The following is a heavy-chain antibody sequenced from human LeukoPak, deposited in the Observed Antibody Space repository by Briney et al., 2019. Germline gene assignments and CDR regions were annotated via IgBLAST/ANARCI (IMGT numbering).Heavy chain of an antibody. V-gene: IGHV1-3*01. Sequence: ASVKVSCKTSGYTFTSYAMRWVRQAPGQRLEWMGWINAGNGNTLSSEKFQGRVTITRDTSASTAYMDLSSLRSEDTAVYYCARGSDTRSPYDYWGQGTLVTVSS. J-gene: IGHJ4*02. D-gene: IGHD1-26*01. CDR1: GYTFTSYA. CDR3: ARGSDTRSPYDY. CDR2: INAGNGNT.